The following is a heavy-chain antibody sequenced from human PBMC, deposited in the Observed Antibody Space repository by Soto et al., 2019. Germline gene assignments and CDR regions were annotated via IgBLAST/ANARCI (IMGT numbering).Heavy chain of an antibody. D-gene: IGHD3-3*01. CDR2: FDPEDGET. J-gene: IGHJ4*02. CDR3: ATDIYYDFWSGYNDY. Sequence: QVQLVQSGAEVKKPGASVKVSCKVSGYTLTELSMHWVRQAPGKGREWMGGFDPEDGETIYAQKCQGRVTMTEDTSTDTAYMELSSLRSEDTAVYYCATDIYYDFWSGYNDYWGKGTLVTVSS. CDR1: GYTLTELS. V-gene: IGHV1-24*01.